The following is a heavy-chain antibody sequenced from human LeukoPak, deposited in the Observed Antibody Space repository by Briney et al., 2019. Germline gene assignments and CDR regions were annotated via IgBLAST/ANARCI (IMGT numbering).Heavy chain of an antibody. CDR2: IYYSGST. V-gene: IGHV4-39*07. CDR1: GGSISSPSYY. J-gene: IGHJ4*02. Sequence: SETLSLTCTVAGGSISSPSYYWGRIRQPPGKGLEWIGNIYYSGSTSYNPSLKSRVTISVDTSKNQFSLKLSSVTAADTAVFYCARGRAYDSTGYPVDYWGQGTLVTVSS. D-gene: IGHD3-22*01. CDR3: ARGRAYDSTGYPVDY.